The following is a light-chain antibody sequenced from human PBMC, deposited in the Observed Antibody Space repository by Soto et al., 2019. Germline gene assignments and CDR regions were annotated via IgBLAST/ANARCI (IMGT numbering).Light chain of an antibody. CDR3: CSYTSSITYV. J-gene: IGLJ1*01. CDR2: EVT. Sequence: QSALTQPASVSGSPGQSITISCTGTSSDVGDYNYVSWYQHHPDTAPKLMIYEVTNRPSGVSNRFSGSKSGNTASLTISGLQAEDEADYYCCSYTSSITYVFGTGTKLTVL. CDR1: SSDVGDYNY. V-gene: IGLV2-14*01.